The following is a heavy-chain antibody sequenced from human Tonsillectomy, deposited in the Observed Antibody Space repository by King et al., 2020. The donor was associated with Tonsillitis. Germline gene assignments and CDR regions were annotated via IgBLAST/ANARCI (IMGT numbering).Heavy chain of an antibody. CDR2: ISGSGGST. CDR3: AVLRCLLRRRAPEACDI. CDR1: GFTFSSYA. J-gene: IGHJ3*02. D-gene: IGHD4/OR15-4a*01. Sequence: QLVQSGGGLVQPGGSLRLSCAASGFTFSSYAMSWVRQAPGKGLEWVSAISGSGGSTYYADSVKGRFTISRDNSKKTLYLQMNSLRAEDTAVYYCAVLRCLLRRRAPEACDIWGQGTMVTVSS. V-gene: IGHV3-23*04.